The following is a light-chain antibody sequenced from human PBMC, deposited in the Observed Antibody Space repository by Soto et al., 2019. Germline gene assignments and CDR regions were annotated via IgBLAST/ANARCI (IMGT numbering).Light chain of an antibody. CDR2: GAS. CDR1: QSVSSNY. CDR3: QQYGTSPLT. J-gene: IGKJ4*01. Sequence: ENVLTQSPGTLSLSPGERGTHSCRASQSVSSNYLAWYQQKPGQAPRLLISGASSRATGIPDRFSGSGSGTDFTLTITGLVPEDFAVYYCQQYGTSPLTFGGGTKVVIK. V-gene: IGKV3-20*01.